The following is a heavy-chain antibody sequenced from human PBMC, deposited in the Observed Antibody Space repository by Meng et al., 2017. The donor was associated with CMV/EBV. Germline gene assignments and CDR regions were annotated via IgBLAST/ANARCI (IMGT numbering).Heavy chain of an antibody. J-gene: IGHJ5*02. V-gene: IGHV1-18*01. CDR1: GYTFTSYG. D-gene: IGHD2-2*01. Sequence: ASVKVSCKASGYTFTSYGISWVRQAPGQGLEWMGWISAYNGNTNYAQKLQGGVTMTTDTSTSTAYMEMRSLRSDDTAVYYCARDEIGYCSSTSCRNWFDPWGQGTLVTVSS. CDR3: ARDEIGYCSSTSCRNWFDP. CDR2: ISAYNGNT.